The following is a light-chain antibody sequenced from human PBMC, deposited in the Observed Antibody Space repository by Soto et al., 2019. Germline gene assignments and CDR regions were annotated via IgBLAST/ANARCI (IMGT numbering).Light chain of an antibody. Sequence: QSALTQPASLSGSPGQSITISCTGTGSDVGGYNHVSWYQQHPGKAPKLMIYEVRNRPSGVSNRFSGSKSGNTASLTISGLQADDEADYYCSSYTSSTTYVFGTGTKLTVL. J-gene: IGLJ1*01. CDR3: SSYTSSTTYV. V-gene: IGLV2-14*01. CDR2: EVR. CDR1: GSDVGGYNH.